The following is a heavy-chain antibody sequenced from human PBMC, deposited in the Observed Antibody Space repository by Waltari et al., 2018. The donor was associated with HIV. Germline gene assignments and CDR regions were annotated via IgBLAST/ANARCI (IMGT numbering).Heavy chain of an antibody. D-gene: IGHD3-10*01. Sequence: QVQLVQSGAEVKKPGVSVKVSCKASGYTFPSHDINWVRQATGQGLEGMGWMNPNSGNTGYAQKFQGRVTMTRNTSISTAYMELSGLRSEDTAVYYCARRYDSGTNIAGYWGQGTLVTVSS. V-gene: IGHV1-8*01. CDR3: ARRYDSGTNIAGY. CDR1: GYTFPSHD. CDR2: MNPNSGNT. J-gene: IGHJ4*02.